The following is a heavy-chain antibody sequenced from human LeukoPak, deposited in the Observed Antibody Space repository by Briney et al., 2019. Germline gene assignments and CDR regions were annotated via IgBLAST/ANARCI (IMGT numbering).Heavy chain of an antibody. CDR3: TRDAAHYYGSGRPI. V-gene: IGHV3-49*04. D-gene: IGHD3-10*01. Sequence: PGGSLRLSCAASGFTFSSYAMSWVRQAPGKGLEWVGFIRSKAYGGTTEYAASVKGRFTISRDDSKSIAYLQMNSLKTEDTAVYYCTRDAAHYYGSGRPIWGQGTMVTVSS. CDR1: GFTFSSYA. J-gene: IGHJ3*02. CDR2: IRSKAYGGTT.